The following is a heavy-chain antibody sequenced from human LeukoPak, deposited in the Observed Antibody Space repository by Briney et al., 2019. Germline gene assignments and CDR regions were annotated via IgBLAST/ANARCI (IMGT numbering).Heavy chain of an antibody. CDR3: ARGRGWVDH. J-gene: IGHJ4*02. V-gene: IGHV3-48*03. CDR1: GFTFSSYE. Sequence: GGSLRLSCAASGFTFSSYEMNWVRQAPGKGLEWVSYISSSGSTIYYADSVKGRFTISRDNARNSVFLQLNSLRAEDTALYYCARGRGWVDHWGQGTLVTVSS. D-gene: IGHD3-16*01. CDR2: ISSSGSTI.